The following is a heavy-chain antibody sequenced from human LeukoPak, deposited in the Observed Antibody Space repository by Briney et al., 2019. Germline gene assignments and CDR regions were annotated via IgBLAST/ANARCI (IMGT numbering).Heavy chain of an antibody. D-gene: IGHD2-2*01. CDR3: ARDHCSSTSCYYLTDPPFDP. CDR1: GGTLSSYA. Sequence: ASVKVSCKASGGTLSSYAISWLRQAPGQGLEWMGGIIPIFGTANYAQKSQGRVTITADESTSTAYMELSSLRSDDTAVYYCARDHCSSTSCYYLTDPPFDPWGQGTLVTVSS. V-gene: IGHV1-69*13. CDR2: IIPIFGTA. J-gene: IGHJ5*02.